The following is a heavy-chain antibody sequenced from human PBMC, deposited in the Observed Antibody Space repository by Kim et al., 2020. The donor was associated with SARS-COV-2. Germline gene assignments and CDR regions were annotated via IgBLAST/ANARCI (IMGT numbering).Heavy chain of an antibody. CDR2: ISGSGGST. J-gene: IGHJ6*02. Sequence: GGSLRLSCAASGFTFSSYAMSWVRQAPGKGLEWVSAISGSGGSTYYADSVKGRFTISRDNSKNTLYLQMNSLRAEDTAVYYCAKDYRGYSYGDYYGMDVWGQGTTVTVSS. CDR3: AKDYRGYSYGDYYGMDV. V-gene: IGHV3-23*01. D-gene: IGHD5-18*01. CDR1: GFTFSSYA.